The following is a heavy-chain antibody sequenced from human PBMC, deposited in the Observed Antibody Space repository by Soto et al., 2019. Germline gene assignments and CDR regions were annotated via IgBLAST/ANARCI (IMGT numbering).Heavy chain of an antibody. D-gene: IGHD6-13*01. Sequence: GGSLRLSCAASGFTFSSYAMSWVRQAPGKGLEWVSAISGSGGSTYYADSVKGRFTISRDNSKNTLYLQMNSLRAEDTAVYYCAKHGLKGIAAAGDYWGQGTLVTVSS. J-gene: IGHJ4*02. CDR3: AKHGLKGIAAAGDY. V-gene: IGHV3-23*01. CDR1: GFTFSSYA. CDR2: ISGSGGST.